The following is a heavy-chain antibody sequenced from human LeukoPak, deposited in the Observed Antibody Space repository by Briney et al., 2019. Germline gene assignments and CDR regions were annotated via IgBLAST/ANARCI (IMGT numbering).Heavy chain of an antibody. CDR2: IYYSGST. CDR1: GGSISSSSYY. Sequence: ETLSLTCTVSGGSISSSSYYWGWIRQPPGKGLEWIGSIYYSGSTYYNPSLKSRVTISVDTSKNQFSLKLSSVTAADTAVYYCAICSSSYQQYYYYYMDVWGKGTTVTVSS. D-gene: IGHD6-13*01. J-gene: IGHJ6*03. CDR3: AICSSSYQQYYYYYMDV. V-gene: IGHV4-39*01.